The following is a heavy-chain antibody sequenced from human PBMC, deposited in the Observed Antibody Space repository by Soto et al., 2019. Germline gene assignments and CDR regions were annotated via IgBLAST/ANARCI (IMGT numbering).Heavy chain of an antibody. CDR3: ASSPGSGYCSGGSCPSPPCFDP. D-gene: IGHD2-15*01. V-gene: IGHV4-30-4*01. CDR1: GGSISSGDYY. Sequence: SETLSLTCTVSGGSISSGDYYWSWIRQPPGKGLEWIGYIYYSGSTYYNPSLKSRVTISVDTSKNQFSLKLSSVTVADTAVYYCASSPGSGYCSGGSCPSPPCFDPWGQGTLVTVSS. J-gene: IGHJ5*02. CDR2: IYYSGST.